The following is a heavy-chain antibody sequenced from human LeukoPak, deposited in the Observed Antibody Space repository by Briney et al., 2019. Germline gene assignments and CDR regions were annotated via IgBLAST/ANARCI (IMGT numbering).Heavy chain of an antibody. Sequence: WDPVSLLCGVCGRPYSGYYWIWIRQPPGKGLEWLGEINHSESNIYNPPLKSRVTISVDTAKNQFSLKLSSVTAADTAVYYCARFKVVGRPNYYDSSGYHRVFDYWGQGTLVTVSS. V-gene: IGHV4-34*01. D-gene: IGHD3-22*01. J-gene: IGHJ4*02. CDR1: GRPYSGYY. CDR3: ARFKVVGRPNYYDSSGYHRVFDY. CDR2: INHSESN.